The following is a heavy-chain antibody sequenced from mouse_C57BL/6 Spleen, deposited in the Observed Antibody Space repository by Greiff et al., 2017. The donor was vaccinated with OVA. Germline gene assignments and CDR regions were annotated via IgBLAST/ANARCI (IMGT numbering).Heavy chain of an antibody. D-gene: IGHD2-3*01. CDR2: IYPRDGST. J-gene: IGHJ3*01. Sequence: VQRVESDAELVKPGASVKISCKVSGYTFTDHTIHWMKQRPEQGLEWIGYIYPRDGSTKYNEKFKGKATLTADKSSSTAYMQLNSLTSEDSAVYFCARRPDGYLSTWFAYWGQGTLVTVSA. V-gene: IGHV1-78*01. CDR3: ARRPDGYLSTWFAY. CDR1: GYTFTDHT.